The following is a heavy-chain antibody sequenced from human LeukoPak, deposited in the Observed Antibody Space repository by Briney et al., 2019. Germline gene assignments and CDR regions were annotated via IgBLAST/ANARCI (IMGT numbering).Heavy chain of an antibody. CDR3: ARVGSSWYHDAFDI. Sequence: SETLSLTCTVSGGSISSYYWSWIRQPAGKGLEWIGYIYYSGSTNYNPSLKSRVTISVDTSKNQFSLKLSSVTAADTAVYYCARVGSSWYHDAFDIWGQGTMVTVSS. J-gene: IGHJ3*02. CDR1: GGSISSYY. V-gene: IGHV4-59*01. CDR2: IYYSGST. D-gene: IGHD6-13*01.